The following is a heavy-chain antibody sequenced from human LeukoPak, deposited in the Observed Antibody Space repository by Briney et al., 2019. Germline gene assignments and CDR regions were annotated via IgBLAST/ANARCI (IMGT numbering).Heavy chain of an antibody. D-gene: IGHD3-3*01. CDR1: GYTFTSYG. CDR2: ISAYSGNT. J-gene: IGHJ6*02. CDR3: ARESREWLPDAGYYYYGMDV. Sequence: ASVNVSCKASGYTFTSYGISWVRQAPGQGLEWMGWISAYSGNTNYAQKLQGRVTMTTDTSTSTAYMELRSLRPDDTAVYYCARESREWLPDAGYYYYGMDVWGQGTTVTVSS. V-gene: IGHV1-18*01.